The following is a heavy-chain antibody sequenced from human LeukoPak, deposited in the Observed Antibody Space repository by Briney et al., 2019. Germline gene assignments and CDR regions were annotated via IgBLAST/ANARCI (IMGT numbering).Heavy chain of an antibody. V-gene: IGHV3-13*01. CDR1: GFTFSSYD. J-gene: IGHJ4*02. D-gene: IGHD4-17*01. Sequence: GGSLRLSCAASGFTFSSYDMHWVRQATGKGLEWVSAIGTAGDTYYPGSVKGRFTISRENAKNSLYLQMNSLRAGDTAVYYCARGTTVTTVDYWGQGTLVTASS. CDR2: IGTAGDT. CDR3: ARGTTVTTVDY.